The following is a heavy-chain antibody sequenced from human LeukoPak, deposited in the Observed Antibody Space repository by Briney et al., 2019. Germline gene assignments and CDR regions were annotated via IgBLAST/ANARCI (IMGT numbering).Heavy chain of an antibody. V-gene: IGHV3-30*02. Sequence: AGGSLRLSCAASGFTFSSYGMHWVRQAPGKGLEWVAFIRYDGSNKYYADSVKGRFTISRDNSKTTLYLQMNSLRTEDTAVYYCAKTMSPYYYDSSGFWGQGTLVTVSS. CDR3: AKTMSPYYYDSSGF. CDR2: IRYDGSNK. CDR1: GFTFSSYG. J-gene: IGHJ4*02. D-gene: IGHD3-22*01.